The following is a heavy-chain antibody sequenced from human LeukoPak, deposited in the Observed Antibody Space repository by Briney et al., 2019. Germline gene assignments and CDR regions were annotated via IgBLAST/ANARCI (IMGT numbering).Heavy chain of an antibody. V-gene: IGHV4-31*03. J-gene: IGHJ4*02. CDR2: IYYSGST. D-gene: IGHD6-19*01. CDR3: ARRIVVAVLFDY. CDR1: GGSISSGNYY. Sequence: SQTLSLTCTVSGGSISSGNYYWSWIRQHPGKGLEWIGYIYYSGSTYYNPPLKSRVTISRDTSKNQFSLKLSSVTAADTAVYYCARRIVVAVLFDYWGQGTLVTVSS.